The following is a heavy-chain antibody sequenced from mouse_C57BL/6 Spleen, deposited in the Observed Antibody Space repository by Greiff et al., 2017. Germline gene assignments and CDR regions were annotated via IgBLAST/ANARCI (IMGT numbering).Heavy chain of an antibody. CDR3: TRGYYYGPFFDY. Sequence: VQLQQSGAELVRPGASVTLSCKASGYTFTDYEMHWVKQTPVHGLEWIGAIDPETGGTAYNQKFKGKAILTADKSSSTAYMELRSLTSEDSAVYYCTRGYYYGPFFDYWGQGTTLTVSS. J-gene: IGHJ2*01. D-gene: IGHD1-1*01. CDR2: IDPETGGT. CDR1: GYTFTDYE. V-gene: IGHV1-15*01.